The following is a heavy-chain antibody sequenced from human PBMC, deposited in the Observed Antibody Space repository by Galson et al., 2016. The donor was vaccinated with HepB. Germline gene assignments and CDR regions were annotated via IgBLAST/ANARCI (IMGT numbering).Heavy chain of an antibody. D-gene: IGHD6-19*01. CDR3: ARDISTGRMSVAGSEY. CDR1: GFTFSKFA. CDR2: ISNDESNK. V-gene: IGHV3-30*04. J-gene: IGHJ4*02. Sequence: SLRLSCAASGFTFSKFAMHWVRQAPGKGLDWVAVISNDESNKYYAESVKGRFTISRDNSKNTMYLQMNSLRAEDTAVYYCARDISTGRMSVAGSEYWGQGTLVTVSS.